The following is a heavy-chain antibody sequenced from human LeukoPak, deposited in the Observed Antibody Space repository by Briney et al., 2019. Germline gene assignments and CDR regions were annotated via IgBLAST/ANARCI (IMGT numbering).Heavy chain of an antibody. V-gene: IGHV4-59*08. Sequence: SETLSLTCTVSGGSISTYYWTWIRQPPGKELEWIGYVYFSGSTNYNPSLNSRVTISVDTSKNQFSLNLSSVTAADTAVYYCERRATTLFGVSYMDVWGQGATVTVSS. CDR2: VYFSGST. CDR1: GGSISTYY. D-gene: IGHD3-3*01. CDR3: ERRATTLFGVSYMDV. J-gene: IGHJ6*02.